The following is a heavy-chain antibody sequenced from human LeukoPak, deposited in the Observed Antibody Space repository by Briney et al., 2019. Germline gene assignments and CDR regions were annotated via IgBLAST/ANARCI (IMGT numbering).Heavy chain of an antibody. J-gene: IGHJ4*02. CDR2: IHLTGTA. Sequence: SETLSLTCTVSDYSISSNYYYWGWIRQPPAKGLEWIGNIHLTGTADYNPSLKSRVTISIDTSKNQFSLKLSSVTAADTAVYYCARVGCSSTSCYYFDYWGQGTLVTVSS. CDR3: ARVGCSSTSCYYFDY. CDR1: DYSISSNYY. D-gene: IGHD2-2*01. V-gene: IGHV4-38-2*02.